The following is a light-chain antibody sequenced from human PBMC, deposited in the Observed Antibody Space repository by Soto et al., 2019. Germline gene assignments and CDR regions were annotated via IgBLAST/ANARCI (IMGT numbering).Light chain of an antibody. Sequence: QSVLTQPASVSGSPGQSITMSCTGTSDDIGGYNYVSWYQQHPGDVPKLIIYAVNTRPSGVSSRFSGSTSGNTASLTISGLQSEDEADYYCCSSRSSTSYVFGTGTKVTV. J-gene: IGLJ1*01. CDR2: AVN. CDR3: CSSRSSTSYV. V-gene: IGLV2-14*01. CDR1: SDDIGGYNY.